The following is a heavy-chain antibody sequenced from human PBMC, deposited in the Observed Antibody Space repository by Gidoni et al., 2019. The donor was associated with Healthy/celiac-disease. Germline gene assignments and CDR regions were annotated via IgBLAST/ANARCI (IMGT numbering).Heavy chain of an antibody. J-gene: IGHJ3*02. CDR1: GFTFSSFA. CDR3: ASDPYSSSWYSTFDI. D-gene: IGHD6-13*01. CDR2: ISGSGGST. Sequence: EVQLLESGGGLVQPGGSLRLSCAASGFTFSSFAMSWVRQAPGKGLGWVSGISGSGGSTYYADSVKGRFTISRDNSKNTLYLQMNSLRADDTAVYYCASDPYSSSWYSTFDIWGQGTMVTVSS. V-gene: IGHV3-23*01.